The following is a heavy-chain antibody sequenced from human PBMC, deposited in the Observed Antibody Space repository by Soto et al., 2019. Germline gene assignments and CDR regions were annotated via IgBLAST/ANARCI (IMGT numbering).Heavy chain of an antibody. V-gene: IGHV4-30-4*01. CDR3: ARVPDY. Sequence: PSETLSLTCTVSGVSISSGDYYWSWILQPPGKGLEWIGYIYYSDSTYSNPSLKSRVAISGDTSKNQFHLKLSSVTAADTAVYYCARVPDYWGQGILVTVS. J-gene: IGHJ4*02. CDR2: IYYSDST. D-gene: IGHD2-2*01. CDR1: GVSISSGDYY.